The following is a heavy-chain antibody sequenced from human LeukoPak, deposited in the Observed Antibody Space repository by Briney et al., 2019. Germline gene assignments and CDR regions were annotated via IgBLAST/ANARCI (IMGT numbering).Heavy chain of an antibody. V-gene: IGHV1-18*01. J-gene: IGHJ6*02. CDR3: ARSYPVVVITTNDFYYGMDV. CDR2: ISAYNGNT. CDR1: GYRFNIYG. Sequence: ASVKVSFTASGYRFNIYGISWVRQAPGQGGEWMGWISAYNGNTHYAQTLQGRVTITTATPTSTAYLEVRNLRSDDTAVYYCARSYPVVVITTNDFYYGMDVWGQGTTVTVSS. D-gene: IGHD3-22*01.